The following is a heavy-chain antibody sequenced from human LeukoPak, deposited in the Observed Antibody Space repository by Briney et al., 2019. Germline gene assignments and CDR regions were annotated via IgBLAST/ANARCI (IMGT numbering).Heavy chain of an antibody. V-gene: IGHV3-23*01. CDR3: AKDGADYYDASGFYGDFDC. CDR1: AFAFSNYA. D-gene: IGHD3-22*01. CDR2: ISGRDGNT. J-gene: IGHJ4*02. Sequence: GGSLRLSCAASAFAFSNYAMNWVRQAPGKGLEWVSTISGRDGNTYYADSVKGRFTISRDNSKNTLYLQMNSLRAEDTAVYYCAKDGADYYDASGFYGDFDCWGQGTLVTVSS.